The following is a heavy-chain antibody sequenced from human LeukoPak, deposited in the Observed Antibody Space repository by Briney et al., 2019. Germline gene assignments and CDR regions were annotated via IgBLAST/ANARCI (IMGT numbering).Heavy chain of an antibody. Sequence: GRSLRLSCAASGFTFNSYGMHWVRQAPGKGLEWVAVISYDGSNKYYADSVKGRFTISRDNSKNTLYLQMNSLRAEDTAVYYCAKDYYDSSGYYESPWFDPWGQGTLVTVSS. CDR1: GFTFNSYG. J-gene: IGHJ5*02. D-gene: IGHD3-22*01. V-gene: IGHV3-30*18. CDR2: ISYDGSNK. CDR3: AKDYYDSSGYYESPWFDP.